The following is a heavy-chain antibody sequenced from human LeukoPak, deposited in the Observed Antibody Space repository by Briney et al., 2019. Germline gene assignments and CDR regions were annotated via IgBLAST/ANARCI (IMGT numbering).Heavy chain of an antibody. D-gene: IGHD4-11*01. V-gene: IGHV4-39*01. J-gene: IGHJ4*02. CDR1: GGSISSSSYY. CDR3: ARRALGNYDY. Sequence: PSETLSLTCTVSGGSISSSSYYWGWIRQPPGKGLEWIGSIYYSGSTYYNPSLKSRVTISVDTSKNQFSLKLSSVTAADTAVYYCARRALGNYDYWGQGTLVTVSS. CDR2: IYYSGST.